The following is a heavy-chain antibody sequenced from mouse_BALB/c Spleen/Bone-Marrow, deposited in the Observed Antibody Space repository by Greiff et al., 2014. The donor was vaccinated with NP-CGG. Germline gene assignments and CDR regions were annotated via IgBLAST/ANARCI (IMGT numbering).Heavy chain of an antibody. CDR1: GYIFTSYW. CDR3: ARTVNPAMDY. J-gene: IGHJ4*01. Sequence: QVQLKESGAELVRPGASVKLSCKTSGYIFTSYWIYWVKKRAGQGLEWIARTYPGTGSTYYNEKFKGKATLTADKSSSTAYMQLSSLKSEDSAVYFCARTVNPAMDYWGQGTSVTVSS. V-gene: IGHV1-76*01. CDR2: TYPGTGST.